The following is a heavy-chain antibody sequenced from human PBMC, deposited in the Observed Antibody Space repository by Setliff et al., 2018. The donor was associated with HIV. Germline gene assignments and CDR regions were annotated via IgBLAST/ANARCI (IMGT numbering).Heavy chain of an antibody. CDR2: IYYSGST. CDR3: ARASYPTYYFDYYMDV. Sequence: SETLSLTCTVSGGSISSYYWSWIRQPPGKGLEWIGYIYYSGSTNYNPSLKSRVTISVDTSKNQFSLKLSSVTAADTAVYYCARASYPTYYFDYYMDVWGKGTTVTVS. CDR1: GGSISSYY. J-gene: IGHJ6*03. V-gene: IGHV4-59*01. D-gene: IGHD2-21*01.